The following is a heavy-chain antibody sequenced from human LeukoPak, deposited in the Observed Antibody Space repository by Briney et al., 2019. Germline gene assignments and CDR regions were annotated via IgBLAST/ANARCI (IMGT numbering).Heavy chain of an antibody. J-gene: IGHJ6*04. Sequence: ASVKVSCKASGYTFTGYYMHWVRQAPGQGLEWMGWINPNSVGTNYAQKFQGRVTMTRDTSISTAYMELRRLRSDDTAVYYCAAGLWFGRYLDVWGKGTTVTISS. CDR3: AAGLWFGRYLDV. D-gene: IGHD3-10*01. V-gene: IGHV1-2*02. CDR1: GYTFTGYY. CDR2: INPNSVGT.